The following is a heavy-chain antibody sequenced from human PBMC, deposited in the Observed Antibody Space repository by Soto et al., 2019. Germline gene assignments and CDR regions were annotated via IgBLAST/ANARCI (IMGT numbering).Heavy chain of an antibody. D-gene: IGHD3-10*01. CDR2: ITSKRYGGTT. CDR1: GFTFGDYA. CDR3: SRVPRHNRGGHLDY. J-gene: IGHJ4*02. Sequence: SLRLSCAASGFTFGDYAMIWFRQAPGKGLEWVGFITSKRYGGTTEYAASVKGRFSISRDDSKSIAYLQMNSLKIDDTAVYHCSRVPRHNRGGHLDYWGQGTLVTVSS. V-gene: IGHV3-49*03.